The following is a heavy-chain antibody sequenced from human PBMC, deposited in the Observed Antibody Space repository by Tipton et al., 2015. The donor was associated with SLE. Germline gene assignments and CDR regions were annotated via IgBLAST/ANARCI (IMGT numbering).Heavy chain of an antibody. J-gene: IGHJ3*02. V-gene: IGHV4-39*07. CDR1: GGSISSSSYY. D-gene: IGHD5-18*01. Sequence: TLSLTCTVSGGSISSSSYYWGWTRQPPGKGLDWIGSIYYSGSTNYNPSLKSRVTISVDRSKNQFSLKLSSVTAADTAVYYCARGWIQLWSRGDAFDIWGQGTMITVSS. CDR3: ARGWIQLWSRGDAFDI. CDR2: IYYSGST.